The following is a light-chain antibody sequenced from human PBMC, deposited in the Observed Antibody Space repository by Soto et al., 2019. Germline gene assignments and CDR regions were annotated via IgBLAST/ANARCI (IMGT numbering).Light chain of an antibody. V-gene: IGKV1-5*03. J-gene: IGKJ1*01. CDR2: KAS. CDR3: QQYNSYSWT. CDR1: QGIRSW. Sequence: DIQMTQSPSTLSASVGDRVTITCRASQGIRSWLAWYQQKPGRAPKLLIYKASSLESGVPSRFSGSGSGTDFTLTISSLQPDDFATYYCQQYNSYSWTFGQGTKVEI.